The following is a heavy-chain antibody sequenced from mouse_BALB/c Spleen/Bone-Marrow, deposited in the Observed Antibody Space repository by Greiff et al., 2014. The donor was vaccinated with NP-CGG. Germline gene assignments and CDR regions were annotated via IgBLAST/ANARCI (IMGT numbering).Heavy chain of an antibody. CDR1: GYTFTNFW. J-gene: IGHJ4*01. CDR2: IAPGTGTT. D-gene: IGHD2-3*01. Sequence: DLVKPGASVKLSCKASGYTFTNFWINWIKQRPGQGLEWIGRIAPGTGTTYYNGMFKGKATLTVDTSSSTAYIQLSSLSSEDSAVYFCARYDYVMDYWGQGTPVTVSS. V-gene: IGHV1S41*01. CDR3: ARYDYVMDY.